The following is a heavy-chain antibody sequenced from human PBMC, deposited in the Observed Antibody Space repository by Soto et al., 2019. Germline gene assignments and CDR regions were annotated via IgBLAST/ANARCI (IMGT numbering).Heavy chain of an antibody. Sequence: QVQLVQSGAEVKKPGASVKVSCKASGYTFTSYGISLVRQAPGQGLGWMGWISAYHGNTNYAQKPQGGVTMTTGTSTCTAYVELRSLRSDDTAVYFCAREDPPSWSWGQGTLVTVSS. J-gene: IGHJ4*02. D-gene: IGHD2-2*01. CDR1: GYTFTSYG. CDR3: AREDPPSWS. CDR2: ISAYHGNT. V-gene: IGHV1-18*01.